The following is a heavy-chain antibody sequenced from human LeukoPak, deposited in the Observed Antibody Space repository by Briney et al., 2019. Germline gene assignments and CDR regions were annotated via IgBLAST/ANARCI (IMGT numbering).Heavy chain of an antibody. CDR2: IYSSGST. Sequence: SETLSLTCTVSGGSISSSYYYWGWIRQPPGKGLEWIGSIYSSGSTYYNPSLKSRVTISVDTSKNQFSLKLSSVTAADTAVYYCAQRMVRGVIGHWGQGTMVTVSS. D-gene: IGHD3-10*01. CDR1: GGSISSSYYY. J-gene: IGHJ3*01. CDR3: AQRMVRGVIGH. V-gene: IGHV4-39*07.